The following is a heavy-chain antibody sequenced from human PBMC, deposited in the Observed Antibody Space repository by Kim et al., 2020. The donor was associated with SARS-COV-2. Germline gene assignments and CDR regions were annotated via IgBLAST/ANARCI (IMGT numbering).Heavy chain of an antibody. Sequence: SETLSLTCAVYGGSFSGYYWSWIRQPPGKGLEWIGEINHSGSTNYNQSLKSRVTISVDTSKNQFSLKLSSVTAADTAVYYCARGRITMVRGVIGIDPWGQGTLVTVSS. CDR3: ARGRITMVRGVIGIDP. D-gene: IGHD3-10*01. J-gene: IGHJ5*02. CDR2: INHSGST. V-gene: IGHV4-34*01. CDR1: GGSFSGYY.